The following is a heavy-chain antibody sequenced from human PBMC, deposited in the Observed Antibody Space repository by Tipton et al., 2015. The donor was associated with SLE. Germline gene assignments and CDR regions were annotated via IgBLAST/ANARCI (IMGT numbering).Heavy chain of an antibody. V-gene: IGHV3-43*02. Sequence: GSLRLSCAASGFTFDDYAMHWVRQAPGKGLEWVSFISGDGGGTVYADSVKGRFTISRDNGKNSLYLQMNSLRTEDTALYYCAKQPGGYNGYEDYFKNWGQGALVIVSS. CDR2: ISGDGGGT. CDR3: AKQPGGYNGYEDYFKN. J-gene: IGHJ4*02. CDR1: GFTFDDYA. D-gene: IGHD5-12*01.